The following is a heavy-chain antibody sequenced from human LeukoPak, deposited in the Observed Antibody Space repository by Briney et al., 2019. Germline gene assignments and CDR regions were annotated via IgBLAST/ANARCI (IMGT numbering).Heavy chain of an antibody. J-gene: IGHJ5*01. V-gene: IGHV3-21*01. Sequence: KPGGSLRLSCAASGFTFRSYNMNWVRQAPGKGLEWVSCITSSSYIYYADSVKGRFTISRDNAKSSLYLQMNSLRDEDTAVYYCAKDLHDYGNYVGWFDSWGQGTLVTVSS. CDR3: AKDLHDYGNYVGWFDS. CDR1: GFTFRSYN. CDR2: ITSSSYI. D-gene: IGHD4-11*01.